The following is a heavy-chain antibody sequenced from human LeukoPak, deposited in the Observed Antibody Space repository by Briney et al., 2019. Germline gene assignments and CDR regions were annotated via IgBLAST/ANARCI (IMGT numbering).Heavy chain of an antibody. CDR1: GGSISSSSYY. V-gene: IGHV4-39*07. Sequence: SETLSLTCTVSGGSISSSSYYWGWIRQPPGKGLEWIGSIYYSGSTYYNPSLKSRVTISVDTSKNQFSLKLSSVTAADTAVYYCARNGQSGFSFDPWGQGTLVTVSS. D-gene: IGHD2-8*01. J-gene: IGHJ5*02. CDR3: ARNGQSGFSFDP. CDR2: IYYSGST.